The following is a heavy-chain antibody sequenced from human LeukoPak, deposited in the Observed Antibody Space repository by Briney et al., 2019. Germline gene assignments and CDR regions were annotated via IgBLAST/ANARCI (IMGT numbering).Heavy chain of an antibody. CDR2: IQRDGSVR. J-gene: IGHJ4*02. CDR3: ARLSGDITVFDL. CDR1: GFSFSNYC. Sequence: GGSLRLSCAASGFSFSNYCMSWVRQAPGKGLEWVASIQRDGSVRKYVDSVQGRFTVSRDNTKNSLYLQMNSLRADDTAVFYCARLSGDITVFDLWGQGTLVTVSS. V-gene: IGHV3-7*01. D-gene: IGHD1-20*01.